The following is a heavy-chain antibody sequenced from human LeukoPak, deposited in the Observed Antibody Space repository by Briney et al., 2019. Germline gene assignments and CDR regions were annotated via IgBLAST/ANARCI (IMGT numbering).Heavy chain of an antibody. V-gene: IGHV4-59*01. CDR2: IYYSGST. J-gene: IGHJ3*02. Sequence: SETLSLTCTVSGGSISSYYWSWIRQPPGKGLEWIGYIYYSGSTNYNPSLKSRVTISVDTSKNQFSLKLSSVTAADTAVYYCARRTYTYSGSHRDAFDIWGQGTMVTVSS. CDR3: ARRTYTYSGSHRDAFDI. D-gene: IGHD1-26*01. CDR1: GGSISSYY.